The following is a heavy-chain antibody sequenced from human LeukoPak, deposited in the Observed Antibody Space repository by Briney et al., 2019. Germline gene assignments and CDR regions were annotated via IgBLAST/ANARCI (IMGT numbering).Heavy chain of an antibody. D-gene: IGHD4-17*01. CDR2: IIPILGIA. CDR1: GGTFSSYA. V-gene: IGHV1-69*04. CDR3: ARDFATVTTHLDY. J-gene: IGHJ4*02. Sequence: SVKASCKASGGTFSSYAISWVRQAPGQGLEWMGRIIPILGIANYAQKFQGRVTITADKSTSTAYMELSSLRSEDTAVYYCARDFATVTTHLDYWGQGTLVTVSS.